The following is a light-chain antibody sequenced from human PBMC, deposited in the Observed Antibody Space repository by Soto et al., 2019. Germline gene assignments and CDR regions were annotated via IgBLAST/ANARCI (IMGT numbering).Light chain of an antibody. J-gene: IGKJ4*01. CDR2: AAS. CDR3: QQSFSTPFT. V-gene: IGKV1-39*01. Sequence: DIQMNQSPYSLSASVGDRVTITCRASQSISTYLNWYQQRLGKAPKLLIYAASSLQSGVPSRFSGVGSGTDFTLTISSLQSEDFATYYCQQSFSTPFTFGGGTKVEI. CDR1: QSISTY.